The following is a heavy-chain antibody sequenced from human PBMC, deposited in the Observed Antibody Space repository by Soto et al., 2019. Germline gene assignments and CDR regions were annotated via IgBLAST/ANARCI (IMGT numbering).Heavy chain of an antibody. D-gene: IGHD5-12*01. V-gene: IGHV3-23*01. CDR1: GFTFSSYA. J-gene: IGHJ5*02. Sequence: GGSLRLSCAASGFTFSSYAMSWVRQAPGKGLEWVSAISGSGGSTYYVDSVKGRFTISRDNSKNTLYLQMNSLRAEDTAVYYCANDGGREWLRIRDWFDPWGQGTLVTVSS. CDR3: ANDGGREWLRIRDWFDP. CDR2: ISGSGGST.